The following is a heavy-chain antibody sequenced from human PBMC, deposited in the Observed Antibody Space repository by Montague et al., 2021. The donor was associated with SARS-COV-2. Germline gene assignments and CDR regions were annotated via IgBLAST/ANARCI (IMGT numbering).Heavy chain of an antibody. CDR1: GGSISSSSYY. D-gene: IGHD3-3*01. Sequence: SETLSLTCTVSGGSISSSSYYWGWIRQPPGKGLEWIGSIYYSGSTYYXPSLKSRVTISVDTSKIQFSLKLSSVTAADTAVYYCARQMGQSSIFGVVIQYYFDYWGQGTLVTVSS. CDR2: IYYSGST. V-gene: IGHV4-39*01. CDR3: ARQMGQSSIFGVVIQYYFDY. J-gene: IGHJ4*02.